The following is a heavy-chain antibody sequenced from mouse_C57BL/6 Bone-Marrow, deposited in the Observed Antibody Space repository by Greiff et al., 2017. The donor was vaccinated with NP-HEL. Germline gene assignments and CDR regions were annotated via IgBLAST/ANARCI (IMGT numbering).Heavy chain of an antibody. V-gene: IGHV5-2*03. CDR1: EYEFPSHD. Sequence: EVKLEESGGGLVQPGESLKLSCESNEYEFPSHDMSWVRKTPEKRLELVAAINSDGGSTYYPDTMERRFIISRDNTKKTLYLQMSSLRSEDTALYYCARHGTPNTGSLYYAMDYWGQGTSVTVSS. CDR3: ARHGTPNTGSLYYAMDY. D-gene: IGHD4-1*01. J-gene: IGHJ4*01. CDR2: INSDGGST.